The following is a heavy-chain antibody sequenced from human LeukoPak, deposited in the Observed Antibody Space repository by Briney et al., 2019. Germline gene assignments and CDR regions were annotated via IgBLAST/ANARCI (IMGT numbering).Heavy chain of an antibody. CDR2: IIPIFGTA. V-gene: IGHV1-69*05. J-gene: IGHJ6*03. D-gene: IGHD6-6*01. CDR1: GGTFSSYA. CDR3: ARGVVAARLLYYYYYMDV. Sequence: SVKVSCKASGGTFSSYAISWVRQAPGQGLEWMGGIIPIFGTANYAQKFQGRATITTDESTSTAYMELSSLRSEDTAVYYCARGVVAARLLYYYYYMDVWGKGTTVTVSS.